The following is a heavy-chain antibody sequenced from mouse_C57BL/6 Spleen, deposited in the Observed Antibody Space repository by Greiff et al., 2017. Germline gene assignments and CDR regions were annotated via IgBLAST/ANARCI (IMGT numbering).Heavy chain of an antibody. CDR2: INYDGSST. CDR1: GFTFSDYY. Sequence: EVQVVESEGGLVQPGSSMKLSCTASGFTFSDYYMAWVRQVPEKGLEWVAYINYDGSSTYYLDSLKSRFTISRDNAKNILSLQMNSPKSEDTATHSCQPRITVQEFGRLLPAWFAYWGQGTLVTVSA. V-gene: IGHV5-16*01. J-gene: IGHJ3*01. D-gene: IGHD1-1*01. CDR3: QPRITVQEFGRLLPAWFAY.